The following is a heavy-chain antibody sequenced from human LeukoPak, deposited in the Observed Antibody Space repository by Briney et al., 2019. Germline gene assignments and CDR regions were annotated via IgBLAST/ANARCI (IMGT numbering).Heavy chain of an antibody. CDR1: GRSISSYY. J-gene: IGHJ4*02. CDR2: IYTSGST. D-gene: IGHD6-6*01. Sequence: MPSETLSLTCTVSGRSISSYYWSWIRQPPGKGLEWIGYIYTSGSTNYNPSLKSRVTISVDTSKNQFSLKLSSVTAADTAVYYCARHVSEYSSSSWGYFFDYWGQGTLVTVSS. V-gene: IGHV4-4*09. CDR3: ARHVSEYSSSSWGYFFDY.